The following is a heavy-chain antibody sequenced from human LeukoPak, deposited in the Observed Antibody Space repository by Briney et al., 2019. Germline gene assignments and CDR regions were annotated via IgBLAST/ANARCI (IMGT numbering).Heavy chain of an antibody. CDR3: ARALKYCSGGSCYSRQDDV. V-gene: IGHV4-39*07. Sequence: SETLSLTCTVSGGSISSSSYYWGWIRQPPGKGLEWIGEINHSGSTNYNPSLKSRVTISVDTSKNQFSLKLSSVTAADTAVYYCARALKYCSGGSCYSRQDDVWGQGTMVTVSS. D-gene: IGHD2-15*01. CDR1: GGSISSSSYY. J-gene: IGHJ3*01. CDR2: INHSGST.